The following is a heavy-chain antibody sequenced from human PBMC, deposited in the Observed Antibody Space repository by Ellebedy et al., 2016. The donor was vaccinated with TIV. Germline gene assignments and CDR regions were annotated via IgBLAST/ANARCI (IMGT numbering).Heavy chain of an antibody. CDR1: GYTFDNYG. J-gene: IGHJ4*02. Sequence: AASVKVSCKATGYTFDNYGISWVRQAPGQGLEWMGWISAYNNNTNYAQKLHDRVTLTTDTSTSTAYMELRSLRSDDTAVYYCGRVGKYCSSFSCYEDSWGQGTLVTVSS. CDR2: ISAYNNNT. CDR3: GRVGKYCSSFSCYEDS. V-gene: IGHV1-18*01. D-gene: IGHD2-2*01.